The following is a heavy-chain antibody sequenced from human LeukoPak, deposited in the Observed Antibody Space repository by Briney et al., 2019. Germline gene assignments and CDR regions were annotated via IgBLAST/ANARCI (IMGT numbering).Heavy chain of an antibody. V-gene: IGHV3-23*01. CDR3: ARAYSVYDSSGYYLH. D-gene: IGHD3-22*01. CDR2: ISGSGGST. Sequence: GGSLRLSCAASGFTFSSYAMSWVRQAPGKGLEWVSAISGSGGSTSYAQKFQGRVTMTRDTSTSTVYMELSSLRSEDTAVYYCARAYSVYDSSGYYLHWGQGTLVTVSS. J-gene: IGHJ4*02. CDR1: GFTFSSYA.